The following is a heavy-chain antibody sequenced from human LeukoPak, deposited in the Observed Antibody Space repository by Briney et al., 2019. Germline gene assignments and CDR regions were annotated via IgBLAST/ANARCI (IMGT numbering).Heavy chain of an antibody. Sequence: GGSLGLSCAASGFTFSRYDMHWVRQITGKGLEWLSNSGTVGDTYYPDSVKGRFTTSRENAKNSVYLQMDSLRVGDTAVYYCARTKPWPNNDVFDMWGQGTLVIVSS. CDR2: SGTVGDT. CDR1: GFTFSRYD. CDR3: ARTKPWPNNDVFDM. D-gene: IGHD6-19*01. J-gene: IGHJ3*02. V-gene: IGHV3-13*01.